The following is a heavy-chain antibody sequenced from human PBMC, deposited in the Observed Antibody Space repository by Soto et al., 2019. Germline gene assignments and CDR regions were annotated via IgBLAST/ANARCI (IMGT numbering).Heavy chain of an antibody. D-gene: IGHD6-13*01. CDR1: GFTFSDYY. V-gene: IGHV3-11*05. J-gene: IGHJ4*02. CDR2: ISSSTSHT. Sequence: QVQLVESGGGLVKPGGSLRLSCAVSGFTFSDYYMTWIRQAPGKGLEWVSYISSSTSHTNYADSVKGRFTISRDNAKNSRLRQRNSLRAEDTAVYYWARGRGAAADYFDFWGQGTLVTVSS. CDR3: ARGRGAAADYFDF.